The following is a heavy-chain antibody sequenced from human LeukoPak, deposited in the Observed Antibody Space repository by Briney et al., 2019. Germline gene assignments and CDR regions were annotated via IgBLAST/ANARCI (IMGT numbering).Heavy chain of an antibody. V-gene: IGHV4-4*02. Sequence: SETLSLTCAVSGGSISSSNWWSWVRQPPGKGLEWIGEIYHSGSTNYNPSLKSRVTISVDKSKNQFSLKLSSVTAADTAVYYCARVGGDCSGGSCYVDNDAFDIWGQGTMVTVSS. CDR2: IYHSGST. J-gene: IGHJ3*02. CDR1: GGSISSSNW. D-gene: IGHD2-15*01. CDR3: ARVGGDCSGGSCYVDNDAFDI.